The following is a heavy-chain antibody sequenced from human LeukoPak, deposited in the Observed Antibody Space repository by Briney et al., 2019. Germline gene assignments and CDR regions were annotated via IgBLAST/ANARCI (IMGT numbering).Heavy chain of an antibody. D-gene: IGHD3-9*01. Sequence: GGSLRLSCAASGLTFSSYGMHWVRQAPGKGLEWVTFIRYDGSNKYYADSVKGRFTISRDNSKNTLYLQMNSLRPEDTAVYYCAKDVHYDILTGYQAGLFDPWGQGTLVTVSS. J-gene: IGHJ5*02. CDR3: AKDVHYDILTGYQAGLFDP. CDR1: GLTFSSYG. CDR2: IRYDGSNK. V-gene: IGHV3-30*02.